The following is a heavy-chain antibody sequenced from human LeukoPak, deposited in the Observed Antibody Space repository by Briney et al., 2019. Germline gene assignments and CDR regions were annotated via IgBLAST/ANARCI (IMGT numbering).Heavy chain of an antibody. CDR3: ANAYYYDSSGYYLYY. Sequence: PGGSLRLSCAASGFTFSTYAMSWVRQAPGKGLEWVAVISYDGSNKYYADSVKGRFTISRDNSKNTLYLQMNSLRAEDTAVYYCANAYYYDSSGYYLYYWGQGTLVTVSS. CDR1: GFTFSTYA. CDR2: ISYDGSNK. J-gene: IGHJ4*02. D-gene: IGHD3-22*01. V-gene: IGHV3-30*18.